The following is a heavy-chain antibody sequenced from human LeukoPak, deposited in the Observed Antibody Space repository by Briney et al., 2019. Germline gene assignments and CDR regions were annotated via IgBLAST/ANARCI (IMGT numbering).Heavy chain of an antibody. D-gene: IGHD1-1*01. CDR2: IAYDGSNK. V-gene: IGHV3-30*18. J-gene: IGHJ6*02. CDR1: GFIFDTYG. Sequence: PGRSLRHSCAASGFIFDTYGMLWVRQAPGKGLEWVAVIAYDGSNKVYADSVKGRFTISRDNSKNTLYLQMNSLRGEDTAVYYCAKEKAIATINYGLDVWGQGTTVTVSS. CDR3: AKEKAIATINYGLDV.